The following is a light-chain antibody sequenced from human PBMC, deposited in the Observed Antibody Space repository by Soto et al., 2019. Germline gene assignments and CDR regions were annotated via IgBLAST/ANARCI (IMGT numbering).Light chain of an antibody. J-gene: IGKJ1*01. V-gene: IGKV1-5*01. Sequence: DIQMTQSPTTLSASVGDRVIITCRASQRMSAWLAWYQQKPGKAPTLLIYDASSLENGVTSRFSGSGSETDFPLTISSLQPDDFATYYCQQYDTYPWTFGQGTKVEIK. CDR3: QQYDTYPWT. CDR1: QRMSAW. CDR2: DAS.